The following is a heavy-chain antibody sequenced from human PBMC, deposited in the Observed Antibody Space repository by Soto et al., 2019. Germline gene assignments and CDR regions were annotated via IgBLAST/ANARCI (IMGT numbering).Heavy chain of an antibody. CDR1: GGSISSYY. J-gene: IGHJ4*02. V-gene: IGHV4-59*01. D-gene: IGHD5-12*01. Sequence: QVQLQESGPGLVKPSETLSLTCTVSGGSISSYYWSWIRQPPGKGLEWIGYIYYSGSTNYNPSLXSXVXIXXDTSKNQFSLNLSSVTAADTAVYYCARAYGGYADYWGQGALVTVSS. CDR3: ARAYGGYADY. CDR2: IYYSGST.